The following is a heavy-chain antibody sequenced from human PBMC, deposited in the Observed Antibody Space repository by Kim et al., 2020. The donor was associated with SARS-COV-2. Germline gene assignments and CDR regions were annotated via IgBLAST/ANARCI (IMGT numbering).Heavy chain of an antibody. CDR1: GFTFSSYS. Sequence: GGSLRLSCAASGFTFSSYSMNWVRQAPGKGLEWVSSISSSSSYIYYADSVKGRFTISRDNAKNSLYLQMNSLRAEDTAVYYCARTYYYDSSGYYSPGDAFDIWGQGTMVTVSS. D-gene: IGHD3-22*01. CDR2: ISSSSSYI. V-gene: IGHV3-21*01. CDR3: ARTYYYDSSGYYSPGDAFDI. J-gene: IGHJ3*02.